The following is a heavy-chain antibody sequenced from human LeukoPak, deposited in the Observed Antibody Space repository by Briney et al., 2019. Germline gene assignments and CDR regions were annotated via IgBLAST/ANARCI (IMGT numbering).Heavy chain of an antibody. Sequence: SETLSLTCTVSGGSISSRSYYWGWIRQPPGKGLEWIGSMYYSGSTYYNPSLKSRVTISGDTSKNQFSLELTSVTAADTAVYYCARHPGYELYWFDPWGQGTLVTVSS. D-gene: IGHD6-13*01. J-gene: IGHJ5*02. CDR2: MYYSGST. CDR3: ARHPGYELYWFDP. V-gene: IGHV4-39*01. CDR1: GGSISSRSYY.